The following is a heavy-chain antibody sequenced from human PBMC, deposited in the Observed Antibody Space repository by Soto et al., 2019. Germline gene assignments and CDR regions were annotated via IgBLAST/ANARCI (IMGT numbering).Heavy chain of an antibody. Sequence: PGGSLRLSCAASGLTFSSYSMNWVRQAPGKGLEWVSSISSSSSYIYYADSVKGRFTISRGNAKNSLYLQMNSLRAEDTAVYYCARDWGAGDHYSSGYYIWGQGTLVTVSS. V-gene: IGHV3-21*01. CDR2: ISSSSSYI. D-gene: IGHD3-22*01. CDR1: GLTFSSYS. J-gene: IGHJ4*02. CDR3: ARDWGAGDHYSSGYYI.